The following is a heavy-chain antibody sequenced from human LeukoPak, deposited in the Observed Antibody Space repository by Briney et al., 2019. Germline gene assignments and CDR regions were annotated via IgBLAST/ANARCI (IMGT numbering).Heavy chain of an antibody. V-gene: IGHV1-8*01. CDR3: ASGQWFNP. CDR2: MNPNSGNT. J-gene: IGHJ5*02. Sequence: ASVKVSCTASGYIFTSYDIDWVRQATGQGLEWMGWMNPNSGNTGYAQKFQGRVTIARNTSISTAYMELSSLRSEDTAVYYCASGQWFNPWGRGTRVTVSS. CDR1: GYIFTSYD.